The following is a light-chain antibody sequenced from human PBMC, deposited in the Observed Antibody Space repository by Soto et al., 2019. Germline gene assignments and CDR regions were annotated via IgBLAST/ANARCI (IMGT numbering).Light chain of an antibody. CDR2: GAF. Sequence: EIVMTQSPATLSVSPGETATLSCRASQSVSYNLAWSQQKPGQGPRLLIYGAFTRATGIPATFSGSGSGTEFTLTISSLQSEDFAVYYCQQYKNWPPLTFGGGTKVEIK. CDR3: QQYKNWPPLT. V-gene: IGKV3-15*01. J-gene: IGKJ4*01. CDR1: QSVSYN.